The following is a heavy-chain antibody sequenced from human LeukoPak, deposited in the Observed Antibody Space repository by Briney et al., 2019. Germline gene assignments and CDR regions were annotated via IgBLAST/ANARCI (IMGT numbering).Heavy chain of an antibody. D-gene: IGHD6-13*01. V-gene: IGHV3-66*01. CDR3: ARVAAAGPFDY. Sequence: GGSLRLSCAASGFTVIINYMSWVRQAPGKGLEWVSVIYSDGRIYYADSVKGRFTISRDNSKNTVFLQMNSLRVEDTAVYYCARVAAAGPFDYWGQGILVTVSS. J-gene: IGHJ4*02. CDR1: GFTVIINY. CDR2: IYSDGRI.